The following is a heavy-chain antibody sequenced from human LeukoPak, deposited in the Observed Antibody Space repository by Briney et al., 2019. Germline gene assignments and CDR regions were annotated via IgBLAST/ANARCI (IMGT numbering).Heavy chain of an antibody. CDR2: IWYDGSNK. CDR1: GFTFSSYG. D-gene: IGHD1-1*01. Sequence: GGSLRLSCAASGFTFSSYGMHWVRQAPGKGLEWVAVIWYDGSNKYYADSVKGRFTISRDNSKNTLYLQMNSLRAEDMAVYYCAKDPRNWNDVPYYYYYMDVWGKGTTVTVSS. CDR3: AKDPRNWNDVPYYYYYMDV. V-gene: IGHV3-33*06. J-gene: IGHJ6*03.